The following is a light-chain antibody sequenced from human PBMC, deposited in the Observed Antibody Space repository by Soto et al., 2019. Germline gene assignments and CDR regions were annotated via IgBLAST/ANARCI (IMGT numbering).Light chain of an antibody. V-gene: IGKV3-20*01. CDR3: QQDRRSPRS. Sequence: PGERATLSCRTSQNIHSTFLAWYQQRPGQAPRLLIYGASSRATGIPDRFSGSGSGTDFTLTISRLEPEDFAVYYCQQDRRSPRSFGQGTKVEIK. CDR2: GAS. J-gene: IGKJ1*01. CDR1: QNIHSTF.